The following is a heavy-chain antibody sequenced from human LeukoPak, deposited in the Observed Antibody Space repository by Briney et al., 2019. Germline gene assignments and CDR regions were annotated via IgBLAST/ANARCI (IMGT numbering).Heavy chain of an antibody. D-gene: IGHD3-22*01. V-gene: IGHV1-46*01. CDR3: ARDSTYLDSSVGY. J-gene: IGHJ4*02. CDR2: INPSGGST. Sequence: GASVKVSCKASGYTFTSYGISWVRQAPGQGLEWMGIINPSGGSTSYAQKFRGRVTMGRDTSTSTAYMELSSLRSEDTAVYYCARDSTYLDSSVGYWGQGTLVTVSS. CDR1: GYTFTSYG.